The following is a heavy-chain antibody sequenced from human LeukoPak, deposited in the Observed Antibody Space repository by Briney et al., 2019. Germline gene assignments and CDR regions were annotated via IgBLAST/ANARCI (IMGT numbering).Heavy chain of an antibody. CDR3: VRVDSSGWYPSDY. V-gene: IGHV1-8*01. D-gene: IGHD6-19*01. J-gene: IGHJ4*02. CDR1: GYTFTSYD. CDR2: MNPNSGNT. Sequence: ASVKVSCKASGYTFTSYDINWVRQAPGQGLEWMGWMNPNSGNTGYAQKFQGRVTMTRNTSISTAYMELSSLRSEDTAVYYCVRVDSSGWYPSDYWGQGTLVTVSS.